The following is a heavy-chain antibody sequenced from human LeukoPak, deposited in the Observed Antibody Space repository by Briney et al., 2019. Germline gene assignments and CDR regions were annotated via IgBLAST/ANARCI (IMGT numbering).Heavy chain of an antibody. V-gene: IGHV1-8*01. Sequence: GASVKVSCKASGYTFTSYDVNWVRQATGQGLEWMGWMNPNSGNTGYAQKFQGRVTMTRNTSISTAYMELSSLRSEDTAVYYCARGRLLWFGESSGTYYLWGQGTLVTVSS. D-gene: IGHD3-10*01. CDR3: ARGRLLWFGESSGTYYL. CDR1: GYTFTSYD. J-gene: IGHJ5*02. CDR2: MNPNSGNT.